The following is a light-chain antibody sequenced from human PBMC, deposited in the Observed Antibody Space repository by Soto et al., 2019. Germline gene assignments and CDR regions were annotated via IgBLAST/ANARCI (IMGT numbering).Light chain of an antibody. V-gene: IGKV1-39*01. Sequence: DIQMTQSPSSLSASVGDRFTITCRASQSIDSYLNWYQQKPGKAPKLLIYAASTLQSGVPSRFSGSGSGTDFTLTISALQPEDFTTYYCQQSYSTPRTFGQGTKVDIK. J-gene: IGKJ1*01. CDR3: QQSYSTPRT. CDR1: QSIDSY. CDR2: AAS.